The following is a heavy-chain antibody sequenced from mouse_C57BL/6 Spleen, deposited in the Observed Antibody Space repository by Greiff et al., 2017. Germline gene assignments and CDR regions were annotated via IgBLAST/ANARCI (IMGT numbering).Heavy chain of an antibody. D-gene: IGHD2-5*01. Sequence: VQLQQSGAELVRPGASVKLSCTASGFNIKDDYMHWVKQRPEQGLEWIGWIDPENGDTEYASKFQGKATITADTSSNTAYLQLSSLTSEDTAVYYCTTDSNSLYYAMDYWGQGTSVTVSS. CDR1: GFNIKDDY. CDR2: IDPENGDT. J-gene: IGHJ4*01. CDR3: TTDSNSLYYAMDY. V-gene: IGHV14-4*01.